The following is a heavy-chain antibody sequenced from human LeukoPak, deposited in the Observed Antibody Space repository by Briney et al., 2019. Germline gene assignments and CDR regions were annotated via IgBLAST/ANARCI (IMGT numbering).Heavy chain of an antibody. D-gene: IGHD3-3*01. CDR1: GGTLSSYA. V-gene: IGHV1-69*05. Sequence: GSSVKVSCKASGGTLSSYAISWVRQAPGHGLEWMGGIIPSFGTANYAQKFQGRVTITTDESTSTAYMELSSLRSEDTAVYYCARGMDYDFWSGYYFWFDPWGQGTLVTVPS. J-gene: IGHJ5*02. CDR2: IIPSFGTA. CDR3: ARGMDYDFWSGYYFWFDP.